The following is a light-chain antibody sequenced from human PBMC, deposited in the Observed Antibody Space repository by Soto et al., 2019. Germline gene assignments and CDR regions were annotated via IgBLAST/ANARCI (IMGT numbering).Light chain of an antibody. CDR1: QSVSSSY. V-gene: IGKV3-20*01. CDR2: GAS. J-gene: IGKJ1*01. CDR3: QQYGSSPQGT. Sequence: IVMTQSPATLSVSPWERATLSCRASQSVSSSYLAWYQQKPGQAPRLLIYGASSRATGIPDRFSGSGSGADFTLTISRLEPEDFAVYYCQQYGSSPQGTFGQGTK.